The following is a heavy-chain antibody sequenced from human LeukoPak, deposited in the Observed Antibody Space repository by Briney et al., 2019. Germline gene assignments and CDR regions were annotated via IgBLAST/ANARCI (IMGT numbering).Heavy chain of an antibody. Sequence: PGRSLRLSCAASGFTFSSYGMHWVRQAPGKGLEWVAVISYDGSNKYYADSVKGRFTISRDNSKNALYLQMNSLRAEDTAVYYCARVYGGSYYGGNFDYWGQGTLVTVSS. CDR2: ISYDGSNK. D-gene: IGHD1-26*01. V-gene: IGHV3-30*03. CDR1: GFTFSSYG. J-gene: IGHJ4*02. CDR3: ARVYGGSYYGGNFDY.